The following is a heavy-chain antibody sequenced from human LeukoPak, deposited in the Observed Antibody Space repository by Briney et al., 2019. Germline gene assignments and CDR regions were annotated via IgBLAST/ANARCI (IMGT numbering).Heavy chain of an antibody. CDR1: GGSISSYY. CDR2: IYYSGST. D-gene: IGHD3-10*01. CDR3: ARDGRSVGVDAFDI. Sequence: NPSETLSLTCTVSGGSISSYYWSWNRQPPGKGLEWIGYIYYSGSTNYNPSLKSRVTISVDTSKNQFSLKLSSVTAADTAVYYCARDGRSVGVDAFDIWGQGTMVTVSS. V-gene: IGHV4-59*01. J-gene: IGHJ3*02.